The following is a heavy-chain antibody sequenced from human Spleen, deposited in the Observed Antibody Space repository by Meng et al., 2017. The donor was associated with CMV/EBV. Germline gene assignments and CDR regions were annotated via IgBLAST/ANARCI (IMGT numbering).Heavy chain of an antibody. CDR2: IKQDGSDK. Sequence: GESLKISCAASGFTFNIYWMSWVRQAPGKGLEWVANIKQDGSDKYYVDSVMGRFTISRDNARNSLYLQMNSLRAEDTAVYYCAREERDYDFWSGYYKFDYWGQGTLVTVSS. D-gene: IGHD3-3*01. CDR1: GFTFNIYW. J-gene: IGHJ4*02. CDR3: AREERDYDFWSGYYKFDY. V-gene: IGHV3-7*01.